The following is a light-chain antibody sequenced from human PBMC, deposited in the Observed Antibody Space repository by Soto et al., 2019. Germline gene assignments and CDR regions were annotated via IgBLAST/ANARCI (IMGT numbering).Light chain of an antibody. V-gene: IGKV3-15*01. CDR3: QQYNNWPWT. Sequence: EIVMTQSPATLSVSPGERATLSGRAGQSVSSNLAWYQQKPGQAPRLLIYGASTRATGIPARFSGSGSGTEFTLTISSLHSEDFAVYYCQQYNNWPWTFGQGTKVDI. CDR2: GAS. J-gene: IGKJ1*01. CDR1: QSVSSN.